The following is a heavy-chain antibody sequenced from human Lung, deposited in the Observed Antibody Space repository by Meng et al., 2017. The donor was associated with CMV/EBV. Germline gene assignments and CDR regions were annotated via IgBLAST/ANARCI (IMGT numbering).Heavy chain of an antibody. CDR1: GGSFSSYY. CDR2: VYYSGTT. CDR3: ARGNYYYGLDV. Sequence: SXTLSLTCTISGGSFSSYYCSWIRQSPGKGLEWIGYVYYSGTTNYNPSFKSRIYISIDTSKNQFSLELSSVTAADTAVYYCARGNYYYGLDVWDQGTTVTVSS. V-gene: IGHV4-59*01. J-gene: IGHJ6*02.